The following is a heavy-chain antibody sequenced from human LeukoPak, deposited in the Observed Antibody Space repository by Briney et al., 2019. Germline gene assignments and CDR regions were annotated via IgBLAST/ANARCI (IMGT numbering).Heavy chain of an antibody. CDR1: GASISTYY. D-gene: IGHD2-15*01. J-gene: IGHJ4*02. CDR3: ARVGSAGYCSGGSCYAVGADY. V-gene: IGHV4-34*01. CDR2: INHSGST. Sequence: SETLSLTCAVSGASISTYYWSWIRQPPGNGLEWIGEINHSGSTNYNPSLKSRVTISVDTSKNQFSLKLSSVTAADTVVYYCARVGSAGYCSGGSCYAVGADYWGQGTLVTVSS.